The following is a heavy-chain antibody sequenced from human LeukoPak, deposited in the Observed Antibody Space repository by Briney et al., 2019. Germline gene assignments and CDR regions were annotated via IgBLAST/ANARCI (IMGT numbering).Heavy chain of an antibody. J-gene: IGHJ4*02. CDR3: ASPYSGSYYGEFDY. V-gene: IGHV1-3*01. CDR1: GYTFTSYA. D-gene: IGHD1-26*01. Sequence: ASVKVSCKASGYTFTSYAMHWVRQAPGQRLEWMGWINAGNGNTKYSQKFQGRVTITRDTSASTAYMELSSLRSEDTAVHYCASPYSGSYYGEFDYWGQGTLVTVSS. CDR2: INAGNGNT.